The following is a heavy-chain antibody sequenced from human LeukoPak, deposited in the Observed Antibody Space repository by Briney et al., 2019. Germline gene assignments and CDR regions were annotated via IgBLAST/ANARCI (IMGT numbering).Heavy chain of an antibody. Sequence: SETLSLTCAVYGGSFSGYYWSWIRQPPGKGLEWIGEINHSGSTNYNPSLKSRVTISVDTSKNQFSLQLNPVTPEDTAVYYCARAQKVKQWMRYYFDYWGQGTLVTVSS. CDR3: ARAQKVKQWMRYYFDY. D-gene: IGHD6-19*01. V-gene: IGHV4-34*01. CDR2: INHSGST. CDR1: GGSFSGYY. J-gene: IGHJ4*02.